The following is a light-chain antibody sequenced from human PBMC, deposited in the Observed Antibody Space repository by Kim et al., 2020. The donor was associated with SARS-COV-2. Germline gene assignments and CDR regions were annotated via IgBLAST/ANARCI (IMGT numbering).Light chain of an antibody. Sequence: VAPGERGTLSCRARQSASTNVAWYQQKVGQAPRLLIDGASARASGIPDRFSGSGSGTEFTLTISSLQSEDFATYYCQQYKHWPWTFGQGTKVDIK. CDR3: QQYKHWPWT. CDR1: QSASTN. CDR2: GAS. V-gene: IGKV3-15*01. J-gene: IGKJ1*01.